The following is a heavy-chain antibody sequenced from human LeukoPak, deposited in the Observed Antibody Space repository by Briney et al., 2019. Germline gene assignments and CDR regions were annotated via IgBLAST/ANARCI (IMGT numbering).Heavy chain of an antibody. Sequence: GGSLRLSCAASGFTFSSYWMNWVRQAPGKGLEWVANIKGDGNEKNYVDSVRGRFAISRDNAKNSLYLQMDSLRAEDTAVYYCAKEGAYPIITYDSWGQGALVTVSS. V-gene: IGHV3-7*01. CDR2: IKGDGNEK. CDR3: AKEGAYPIITYDS. CDR1: GFTFSSYW. J-gene: IGHJ5*01. D-gene: IGHD3-10*01.